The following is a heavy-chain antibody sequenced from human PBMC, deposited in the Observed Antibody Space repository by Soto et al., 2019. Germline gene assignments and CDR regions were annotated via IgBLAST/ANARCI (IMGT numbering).Heavy chain of an antibody. CDR1: GFTFDDYA. V-gene: IGHV3-9*01. CDR2: ISWNSGSI. D-gene: IGHD6-13*01. J-gene: IGHJ4*02. Sequence: SLRLSCAASGFTFDDYAMHWVRQAPGKGLEWISGISWNSGSIGYADSVKGRFTISRDNAKNSLYLQMNSLRAEDTALYYCAKDKERQFRIATENFFDYWGQGTLVTVSS. CDR3: AKDKERQFRIATENFFDY.